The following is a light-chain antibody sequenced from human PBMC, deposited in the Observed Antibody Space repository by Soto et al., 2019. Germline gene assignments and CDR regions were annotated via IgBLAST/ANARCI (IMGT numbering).Light chain of an antibody. V-gene: IGKV4-1*01. CDR2: WAS. Sequence: DIVMTQSPDSLAVSLGERATINCRSSQSVLYSSNNKNYLTWYQQKPGQPPKLLISWASIRESGVPDRFSGSGSGTDFTLTISSLQAEDVAVYYCQQYYSTPYTFGQGTKLELK. J-gene: IGKJ2*01. CDR1: QSVLYSSNNKNY. CDR3: QQYYSTPYT.